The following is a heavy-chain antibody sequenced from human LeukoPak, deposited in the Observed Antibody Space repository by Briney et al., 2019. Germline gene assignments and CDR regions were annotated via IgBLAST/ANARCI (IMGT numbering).Heavy chain of an antibody. Sequence: GGSLRLSCAASGFTFSSYSINWVRQAPGRGLEWVASTSASGGDRYYVDSVMGRFTISRDNSKNTLYLQMNSLRAEDTAIYYCTKDPHAVATPRVYWGQGILVTVSS. V-gene: IGHV3-23*01. J-gene: IGHJ4*02. CDR3: TKDPHAVATPRVY. CDR2: TSASGGDR. D-gene: IGHD2-21*02. CDR1: GFTFSSYS.